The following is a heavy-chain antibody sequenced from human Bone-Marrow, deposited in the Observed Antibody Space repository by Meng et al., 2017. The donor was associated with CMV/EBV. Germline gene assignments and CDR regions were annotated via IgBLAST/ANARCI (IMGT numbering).Heavy chain of an antibody. D-gene: IGHD1/OR15-1a*01. J-gene: IGHJ3*02. CDR3: AGVGTGAIDAFDI. CDR2: IYYSGST. Sequence: SETLSLTCTVSGGSISSGDYYWSWIRQPPGKGLEWIGYIYYSGSTYYNPSLKSRVTISVDTSKNQFSLKLSSVTAADTAVYYCAGVGTGAIDAFDIWGQGTMVTVSS. CDR1: GGSISSGDYY. V-gene: IGHV4-30-4*08.